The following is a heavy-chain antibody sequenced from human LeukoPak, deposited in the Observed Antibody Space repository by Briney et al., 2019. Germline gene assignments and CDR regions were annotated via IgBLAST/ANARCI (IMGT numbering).Heavy chain of an antibody. CDR2: IYYSGSI. Sequence: SETLSLTCTVSGXSISTYYWSWIRQPPGKGLEWLGYIYYSGSINYNPSLKSRVTISVDTSKNQFSLKLSSVTAADTAVYYCARALYNRFFDYWGQGTLVTVSS. D-gene: IGHD1-1*01. CDR3: ARALYNRFFDY. CDR1: GXSISTYY. J-gene: IGHJ4*02. V-gene: IGHV4-59*01.